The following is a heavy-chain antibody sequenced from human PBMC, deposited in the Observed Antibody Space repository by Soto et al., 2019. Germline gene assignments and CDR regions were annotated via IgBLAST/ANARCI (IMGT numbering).Heavy chain of an antibody. V-gene: IGHV3-23*01. D-gene: IGHD2-15*01. Sequence: GGSLRLCCAASGFTFSSYAMSWVRQAPGKGLEWVSAISGSGGSTYYADSVKGRFTISRDNSKNTLYLQMNSLRAEDTAVYYFAKSMDIVVVVAAPPPFDYWGQGTLVTVSS. CDR1: GFTFSSYA. CDR2: ISGSGGST. J-gene: IGHJ4*02. CDR3: AKSMDIVVVVAAPPPFDY.